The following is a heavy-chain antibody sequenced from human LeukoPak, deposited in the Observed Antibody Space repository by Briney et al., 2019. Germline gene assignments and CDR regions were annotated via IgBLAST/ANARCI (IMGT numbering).Heavy chain of an antibody. Sequence: GGSLRLSCAASGFTFSSYWMHCVRQAPGKGLVWVSRINTDGTTTSYADSVKGRFTISRDNAKNTLYLQMNSLRAEDTAVYYCARGHGYNMNLFDCWGQGTQVTVSS. CDR1: GFTFSSYW. D-gene: IGHD5-24*01. V-gene: IGHV3-74*01. CDR2: INTDGTTT. CDR3: ARGHGYNMNLFDC. J-gene: IGHJ4*02.